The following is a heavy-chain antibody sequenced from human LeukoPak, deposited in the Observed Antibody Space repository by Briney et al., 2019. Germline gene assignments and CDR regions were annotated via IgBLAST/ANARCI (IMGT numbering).Heavy chain of an antibody. D-gene: IGHD5-18*01. J-gene: IGHJ4*02. CDR2: LYYDGRT. CDR3: ASRSSSGYSFVYLEDY. V-gene: IGHV4-39*01. CDR1: GDSVSSSNYY. Sequence: SETLSLTCTVSGDSVSSSNYYWAWFRQPPGKGLDWIGSLYYDGRTYYSPSLESRVTVSVDTSKNQFALKLTSVTAADTAVYYCASRSSSGYSFVYLEDYWGQGTLVTVSS.